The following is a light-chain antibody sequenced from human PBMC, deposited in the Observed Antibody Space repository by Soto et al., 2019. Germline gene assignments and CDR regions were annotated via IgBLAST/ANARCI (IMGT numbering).Light chain of an antibody. CDR1: QDINSY. CDR3: QQYNIYPLT. Sequence: DVQMTQSPSSLSASVGDRVTITCRASQDINSYLAWYQQKPGNAPKSLIYAASSLQTGVPSRFSGRESWTDFTLTISNLQPEDSATYYCQQYNIYPLTFGGGTKVEIK. V-gene: IGKV1D-16*01. J-gene: IGKJ4*01. CDR2: AAS.